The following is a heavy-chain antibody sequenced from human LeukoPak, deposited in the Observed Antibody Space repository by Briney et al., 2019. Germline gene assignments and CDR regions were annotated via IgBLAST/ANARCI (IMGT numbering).Heavy chain of an antibody. CDR3: ARSSIIAAAGPYYFDY. CDR1: GYIFTGYY. V-gene: IGHV1-2*02. CDR2: INPNTGGT. D-gene: IGHD6-13*01. J-gene: IGHJ4*02. Sequence: ASVKVSCKASGYIFTGYYMHWVRQAPGQGLEWLGWINPNTGGTKYAQKFQGRVTMTRDTSIRTAYMELSRLRSEDTAVYYCARSSIIAAAGPYYFDYWGQGTLVTVSS.